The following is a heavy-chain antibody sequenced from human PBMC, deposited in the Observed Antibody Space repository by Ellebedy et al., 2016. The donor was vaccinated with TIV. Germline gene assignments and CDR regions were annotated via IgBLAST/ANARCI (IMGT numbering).Heavy chain of an antibody. CDR1: GFTFSSYA. CDR3: AKEAWFLFGVYCTTTRCYSDY. V-gene: IGHV3-23*01. D-gene: IGHD2-2*01. CDR2: ISGSGGST. Sequence: PGGSLRLSCAASGFTFSSYAMSWVRQAPGKGLEWVSAISGSGGSTYYADSVKGRFTISRDNSKDTLYLQMNSLRGDDTAVYYCAKEAWFLFGVYCTTTRCYSDYWGQGTLLTVSS. J-gene: IGHJ4*02.